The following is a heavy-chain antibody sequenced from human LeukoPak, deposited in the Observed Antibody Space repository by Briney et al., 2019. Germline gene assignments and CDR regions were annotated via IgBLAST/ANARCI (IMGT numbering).Heavy chain of an antibody. D-gene: IGHD3-10*01. CDR1: GFTFGDYA. J-gene: IGHJ6*03. V-gene: IGHV3-49*03. Sequence: GGSLRLSCTASGFTFGDYAMSWFRQAPGKGLEWVGFIRSKAYGGTTEYAASVKGRFTISRDDSKSIAYLQMNSLKTEDTAVYYCTLWFGSYYYYYMDVWGKGTTVTVSS. CDR3: TLWFGSYYYYYMDV. CDR2: IRSKAYGGTT.